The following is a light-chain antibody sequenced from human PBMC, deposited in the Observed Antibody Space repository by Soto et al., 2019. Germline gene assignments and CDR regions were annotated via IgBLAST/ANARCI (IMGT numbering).Light chain of an antibody. V-gene: IGKV1-5*01. CDR3: QQYNSSSRT. Sequence: DIQMTQSPSTLSASVGDRVTITCRASQSVSNWLAWYQQKPGKAPKLLIYDVSSLDSGVPSRFSGSGSGTEFTLTISSLQPDDIATYYCQQYNSSSRTFGQGTKVEIK. CDR1: QSVSNW. J-gene: IGKJ1*01. CDR2: DVS.